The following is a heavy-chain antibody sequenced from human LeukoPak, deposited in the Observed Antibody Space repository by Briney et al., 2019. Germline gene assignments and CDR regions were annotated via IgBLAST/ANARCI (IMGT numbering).Heavy chain of an antibody. CDR1: GFTFDDYA. Sequence: GRSLRLSCAASGFTFDDYAMHWIRQAPGKGLERVSGISWNSGSIGYADSVKGRFTISRDNAKNSLYLQMNSLRAEDTALYYCAKESRMGAFDIWGQGTMVTVSS. V-gene: IGHV3-9*01. CDR2: ISWNSGSI. D-gene: IGHD2-8*01. J-gene: IGHJ3*02. CDR3: AKESRMGAFDI.